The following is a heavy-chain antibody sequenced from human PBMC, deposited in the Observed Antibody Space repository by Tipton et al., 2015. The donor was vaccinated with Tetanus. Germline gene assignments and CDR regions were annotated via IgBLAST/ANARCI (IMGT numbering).Heavy chain of an antibody. J-gene: IGHJ4*02. CDR3: ARAHCSDGVCNFDF. V-gene: IGHV5-51*01. Sequence: MQLVQSGGEVKKPGESLKISCKGSGYIFTNYWIGWVRQMPGKGLEWMGIIYPADSDTRYSPPFQGQVTISVDKSITTAYLQWSSLKASDSSMFYCARAHCSDGVCNFDFWGQGALVAVAS. CDR1: GYIFTNYW. CDR2: IYPADSDT. D-gene: IGHD2-8*01.